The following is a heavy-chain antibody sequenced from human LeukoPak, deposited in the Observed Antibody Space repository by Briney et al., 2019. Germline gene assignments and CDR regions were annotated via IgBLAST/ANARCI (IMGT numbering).Heavy chain of an antibody. D-gene: IGHD3-22*01. CDR3: ARTYDSPGYYSPDYYNMDV. CDR1: GGSISTYC. J-gene: IGHJ6*03. Sequence: PSETLSLTCTVSGGSISTYCWSWIRQPAGKGLEWIGHICTSGSTNYYPSLKSRVTMSVDTSNNEFSLKLNSVTAADTAVYYCARTYDSPGYYSPDYYNMDVWGKGTTVTISS. CDR2: ICTSGST. V-gene: IGHV4-4*07.